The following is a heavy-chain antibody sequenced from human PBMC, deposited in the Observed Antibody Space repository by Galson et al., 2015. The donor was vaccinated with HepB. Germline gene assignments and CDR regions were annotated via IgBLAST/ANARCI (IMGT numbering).Heavy chain of an antibody. Sequence: CAISGDSVSRNSAAWNWIRQSPSRGLEWLGRTYYRSKWYNDYALSVKSRITINPDTSKNQFSLQLYSVTPEDTAVYYCARGREVVVTQGDTLDIWGQGTKLTVSS. CDR1: GDSVSRNSAA. CDR3: ARGREVVVTQGDTLDI. D-gene: IGHD3-22*01. V-gene: IGHV6-1*01. J-gene: IGHJ3*02. CDR2: TYYRSKWYN.